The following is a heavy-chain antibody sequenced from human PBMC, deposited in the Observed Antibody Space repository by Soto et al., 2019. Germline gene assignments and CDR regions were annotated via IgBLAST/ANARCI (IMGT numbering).Heavy chain of an antibody. D-gene: IGHD4-17*01. CDR2: INWNGGST. J-gene: IGHJ5*02. V-gene: IGHV3-20*01. Sequence: EVQLVESGGGVVRPGGSLRLSCAASGFTFDDYGMSWVRQAPGKGLEWVSGINWNGGSTCYADSVKGRFTISRDNAKNSLYLQMHRLRAADPALYHCARVAFGYGDYLTAVSGSPRNWFDPWGQGTLVTVSS. CDR3: ARVAFGYGDYLTAVSGSPRNWFDP. CDR1: GFTFDDYG.